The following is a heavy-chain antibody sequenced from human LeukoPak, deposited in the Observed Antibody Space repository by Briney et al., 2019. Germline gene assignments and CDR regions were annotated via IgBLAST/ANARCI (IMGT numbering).Heavy chain of an antibody. V-gene: IGHV3-15*01. D-gene: IGHD3-10*01. CDR3: TTDHISGGDDAFDI. Sequence: PGGSLRLSCAASGFAFSSHWMHWVRQAPGKGLEWVGRIKSKTDGGTTDYAAPVKGRFTISRDDSKNTLYLQMNSLKTEDTAVYYCTTDHISGGDDAFDIWGQGTMVTVSS. CDR1: GFAFSSHW. CDR2: IKSKTDGGTT. J-gene: IGHJ3*02.